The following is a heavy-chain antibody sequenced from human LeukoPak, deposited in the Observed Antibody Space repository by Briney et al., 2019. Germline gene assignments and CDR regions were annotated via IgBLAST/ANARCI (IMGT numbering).Heavy chain of an antibody. V-gene: IGHV3-23*01. Sequence: PGGTLRLSCAASGFTFTHYGMNWVRQAPGKGLEWVSGIRANGETTYYADSVRGRFTISRDNSRSMVWLQMNSLTAEDTAMYYCGRDLNLGAFDIRGLGTLVTVSS. CDR2: IRANGETT. D-gene: IGHD7-27*01. CDR1: GFTFTHYG. J-gene: IGHJ3*02. CDR3: GRDLNLGAFDI.